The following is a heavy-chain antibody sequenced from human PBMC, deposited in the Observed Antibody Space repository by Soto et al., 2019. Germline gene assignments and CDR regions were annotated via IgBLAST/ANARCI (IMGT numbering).Heavy chain of an antibody. V-gene: IGHV4-59*08. D-gene: IGHD4-17*01. J-gene: IGHJ4*02. Sequence: SETLSLTCTVSGGSISSYYWSWIRQPPGKGLEWIGYIYYSGSTNYNPSLKSRVTISVDTSKNQFSLKLSSVTAADTAVYYCARQRLDYGDYLPREYYFDYWGQGTLITVSS. CDR2: IYYSGST. CDR1: GGSISSYY. CDR3: ARQRLDYGDYLPREYYFDY.